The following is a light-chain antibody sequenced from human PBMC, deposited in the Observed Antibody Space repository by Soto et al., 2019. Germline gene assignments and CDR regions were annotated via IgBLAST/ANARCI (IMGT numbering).Light chain of an antibody. CDR2: DAS. CDR3: QHCDYLPI. J-gene: IGKJ3*01. Sequence: DIQMTQSPSTLSASVGDTVTFTCRASQSIGNWMAWYQQTPGKAPKLLIYDASILEAGVPPRFSGSGSGTDFTLTISSLQPEDVATYYCQHCDYLPIFGPGTTVDFK. V-gene: IGKV1-33*01. CDR1: QSIGNW.